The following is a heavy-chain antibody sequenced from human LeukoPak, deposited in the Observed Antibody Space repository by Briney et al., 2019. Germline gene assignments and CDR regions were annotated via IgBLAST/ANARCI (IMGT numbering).Heavy chain of an antibody. J-gene: IGHJ4*02. CDR2: MNPNSGNT. V-gene: IGHV1-8*03. Sequence: EASVKVSCKASGYTFTSYDINWVRQATGQGLEWMGWMNPNSGNTGYAQKFQGRVTITRNTSIGTAYMELSSLRSEDTAVYYRARTALYSSSSGSDYWGQGTLVTVSS. CDR3: ARTALYSSSSGSDY. D-gene: IGHD6-6*01. CDR1: GYTFTSYD.